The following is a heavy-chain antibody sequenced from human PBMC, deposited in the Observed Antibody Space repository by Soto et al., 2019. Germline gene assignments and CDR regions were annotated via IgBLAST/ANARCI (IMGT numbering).Heavy chain of an antibody. D-gene: IGHD2-15*01. Sequence: LRLSCPACLFTLSSHAGSCVRQSPGKGMEWISSISSSGFKKYYADSVKGRLIISRDNSKGTVYLELNNLSGEDTAVHPCAKNQAVELLPLATVDWFDPWGQGSVVTVYS. V-gene: IGHV3-23*01. CDR1: LFTLSSHA. CDR2: ISSSGFKK. J-gene: IGHJ5*02. CDR3: AKNQAVELLPLATVDWFDP.